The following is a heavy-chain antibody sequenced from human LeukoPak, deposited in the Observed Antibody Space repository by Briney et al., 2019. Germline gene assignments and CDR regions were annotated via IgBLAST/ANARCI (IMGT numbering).Heavy chain of an antibody. CDR3: AKGSGISRPYYLDY. J-gene: IGHJ4*02. V-gene: IGHV3-21*04. CDR1: GFTFSSYS. D-gene: IGHD2-15*01. Sequence: GGSLRLPCAASGFTFSSYSMNWVRQAPGKGLEWVSSISSSSSYIYYADSVKGRFTISRDNPKNTLYLQMTSLTAEDTAVYYCAKGSGISRPYYLDYWGRGTLVTVSS. CDR2: ISSSSSYI.